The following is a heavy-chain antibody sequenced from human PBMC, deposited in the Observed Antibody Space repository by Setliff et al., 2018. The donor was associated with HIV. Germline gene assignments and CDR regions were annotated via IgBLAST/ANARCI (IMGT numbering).Heavy chain of an antibody. CDR3: ARGGSYRFWSGYRYYYYYMDL. J-gene: IGHJ6*03. V-gene: IGHV4-4*08. CDR2: IYTSGST. CDR1: GGSISSYY. D-gene: IGHD3-3*01. Sequence: LSETLSLTCTVSGGSISSYYWSWIRQPPGKGLEWIGYIYTSGSTNYSPSLKSRVTISEDTSKSQVYLSLTSVTAADTAVYYCARGGSYRFWSGYRYYYYYMDLWGKGTTVTVSS.